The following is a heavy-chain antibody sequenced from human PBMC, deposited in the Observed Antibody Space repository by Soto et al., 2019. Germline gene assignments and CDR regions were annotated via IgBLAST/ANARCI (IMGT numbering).Heavy chain of an antibody. Sequence: GGSLRLSCAASGFTFSSYAMSWVRQAPGKGLEWVSAISGSGGSTYYADSLKGRFTISRDNSKNTLYLQMNSLRAEDTAVYYCAKDRTSQWLVGPRGTGMDVWGQGTTVTVSS. CDR1: GFTFSSYA. V-gene: IGHV3-23*01. J-gene: IGHJ6*02. CDR3: AKDRTSQWLVGPRGTGMDV. D-gene: IGHD6-19*01. CDR2: ISGSGGST.